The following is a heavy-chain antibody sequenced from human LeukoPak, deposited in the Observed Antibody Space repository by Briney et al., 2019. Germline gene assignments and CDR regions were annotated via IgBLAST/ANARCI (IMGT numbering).Heavy chain of an antibody. D-gene: IGHD5-18*01. CDR3: AKDRDSYTFDY. CDR1: GFTFSSYE. CDR2: ISSSGSTI. Sequence: GGSLRLSCAASGFTFSSYEMNWVRQAPGKGLEWVSYISSSGSTIYYADSVKGRFTISRDNSKNTLYLQMNSLRAEDTAVYYCAKDRDSYTFDYWGQGTLVTVSS. V-gene: IGHV3-48*03. J-gene: IGHJ4*02.